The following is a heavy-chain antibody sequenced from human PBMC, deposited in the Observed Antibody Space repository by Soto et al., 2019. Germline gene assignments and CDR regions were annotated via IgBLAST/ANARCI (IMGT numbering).Heavy chain of an antibody. Sequence: QVQLVESGGGVVQPGRSLRLSCAASGFTFSSYGMHWVRQAPGKGLEWVAVISSDGSNNYYADSVKGRFTISRDNSKNTLYLQMNSLRAEDTAVYYCAKESRWGSSGYYYGVFGYWGQGTLVTVSS. V-gene: IGHV3-30*18. D-gene: IGHD3-22*01. J-gene: IGHJ4*02. CDR1: GFTFSSYG. CDR2: ISSDGSNN. CDR3: AKESRWGSSGYYYGVFGY.